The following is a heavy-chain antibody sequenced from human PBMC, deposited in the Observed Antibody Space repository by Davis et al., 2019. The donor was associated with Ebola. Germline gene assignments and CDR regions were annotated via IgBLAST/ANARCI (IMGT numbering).Heavy chain of an antibody. CDR1: GGSISSYY. D-gene: IGHD4-17*01. J-gene: IGHJ5*02. Sequence: SETLSLTCTVSGGSISSYYWSWIRQPPGKGLEWIGYIYYSGSTNYNPSLKSRVTISVDTSKNQFSLKLSSVTAADTAVYYCARTTVTTLWFDPWGQGTLVTVSS. CDR3: ARTTVTTLWFDP. V-gene: IGHV4-59*01. CDR2: IYYSGST.